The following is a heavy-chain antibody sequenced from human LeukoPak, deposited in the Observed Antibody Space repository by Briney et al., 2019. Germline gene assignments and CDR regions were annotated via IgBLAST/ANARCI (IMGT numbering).Heavy chain of an antibody. D-gene: IGHD4-11*01. CDR2: IYPGASNT. CDR1: GYSFTNYW. V-gene: IGHV5-51*01. J-gene: IGHJ4*02. CDR3: ARQSNLDYSNSAGYFDY. Sequence: PEESLKISRKGSGYSFTNYWIVWVRQMPGKGLEWMGIIYPGASNTLYNPSFQGQVTVSADKSVTTAYLQWSSLKASDTALYFCARQSNLDYSNSAGYFDYWGQGTLVTVSS.